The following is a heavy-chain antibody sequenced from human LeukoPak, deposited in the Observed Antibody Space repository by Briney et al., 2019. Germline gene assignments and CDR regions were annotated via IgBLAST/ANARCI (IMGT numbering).Heavy chain of an antibody. CDR3: VRHDGRGGSTMGAFDS. J-gene: IGHJ5*01. Sequence: SETLSLICTISAASISSSSHHWGWIRQSPGKGLEWIGSIYSGRTIYYSPSLNSRVTISVVTSKDQFILQLNSVTAADTAVYYCVRHDGRGGSTMGAFDSWGQGSLVTVSS. CDR2: IYSGRTI. CDR1: AASISSSSHH. D-gene: IGHD3-3*01. V-gene: IGHV4-39*01.